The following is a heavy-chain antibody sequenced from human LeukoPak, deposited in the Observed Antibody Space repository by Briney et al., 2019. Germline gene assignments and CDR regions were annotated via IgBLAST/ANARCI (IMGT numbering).Heavy chain of an antibody. CDR2: INPNSGGT. Sequence: ASVKVSCKASGYTFTGYYMHWVRQAPGQGLEWMGWINPNSGGTNYAQKFQGRVTMTRDTSISTAYMELSRLRSDDTAVYYCARDRCSGGSCYQYWFDPWGQGTLVTVSS. D-gene: IGHD2-15*01. J-gene: IGHJ5*02. CDR1: GYTFTGYY. CDR3: ARDRCSGGSCYQYWFDP. V-gene: IGHV1-2*02.